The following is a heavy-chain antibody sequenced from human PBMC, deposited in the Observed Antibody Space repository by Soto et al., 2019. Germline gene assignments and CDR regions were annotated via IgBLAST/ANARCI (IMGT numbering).Heavy chain of an antibody. J-gene: IGHJ3*02. Sequence: QVQLVQSGAEVKKPGSSVKVSCKASGGTFSSYAISWVRQAPGQGPEWMGGIIPIFGTANYAQKIQCRVTITAEDTTNTAYKELGSRRSEDTAVYYCAREAGVEADDAFDIWGQGTMVTVSA. V-gene: IGHV1-69*12. D-gene: IGHD3-3*01. CDR2: IIPIFGTA. CDR1: GGTFSSYA. CDR3: AREAGVEADDAFDI.